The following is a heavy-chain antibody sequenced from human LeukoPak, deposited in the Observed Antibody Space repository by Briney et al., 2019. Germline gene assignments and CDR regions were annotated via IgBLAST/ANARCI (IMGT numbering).Heavy chain of an antibody. V-gene: IGHV3-11*04. Sequence: GGSLRLSCAASGFTFSDYYMSWIRQAPGKGLEWVSYMSNSGNTIHYADSVKGRFTISRDNAKNSLYLQMNSLRAEDTAVYYCAGSDSANDYWGQGTLVTVSS. CDR1: GFTFSDYY. J-gene: IGHJ4*02. CDR2: MSNSGNTI. D-gene: IGHD2-21*01. CDR3: AGSDSANDY.